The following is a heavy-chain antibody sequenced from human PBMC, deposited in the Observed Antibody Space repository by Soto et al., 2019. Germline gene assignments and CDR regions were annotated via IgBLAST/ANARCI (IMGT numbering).Heavy chain of an antibody. D-gene: IGHD6-6*01. V-gene: IGHV3-7*01. CDR2: IKQDGSVK. CDR1: GFTFSVYW. J-gene: IGHJ4*02. CDR3: ARIGYRSSSFDY. Sequence: EVQLVESGGGLVQPGGSLRLSCAASGFTFSVYWMSWVRQAPGKGLEWVANIKQDGSVKYYVDSVKGRFTISRDNAKNSVYLQMNSLRAEDTAVYYCARIGYRSSSFDYWGQGTLVTVSS.